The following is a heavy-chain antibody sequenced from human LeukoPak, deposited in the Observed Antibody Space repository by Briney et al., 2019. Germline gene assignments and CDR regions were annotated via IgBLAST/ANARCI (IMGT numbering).Heavy chain of an antibody. CDR3: ARRNAMDV. CDR2: INRDGSER. J-gene: IGHJ6*02. V-gene: IGHV3-7*03. CDR1: GFTFSNYW. Sequence: GGSLRLSCAASGFTFSNYWMTWVRQAPGKGLEWVANINRDGSERYYVDSVKGRFTISRDDAKSSLYLQMNSLRAEDTAVYYCARRNAMDVWGQGATVIVFS.